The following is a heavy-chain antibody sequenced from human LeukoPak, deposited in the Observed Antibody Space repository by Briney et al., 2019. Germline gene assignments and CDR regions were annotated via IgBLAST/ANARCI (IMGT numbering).Heavy chain of an antibody. J-gene: IGHJ4*02. CDR2: IYYSGST. V-gene: IGHV4-31*03. Sequence: SETLSLTCTVSGGSISSGGYYWSWIRQHPGKGLEWIGYIYYSGSTNYNPSLKSRVTISVDTSKNQFSLKLSSVTAADTAVYYCAGGLVGALNYWGQGTLVTVSS. CDR1: GGSISSGGYY. D-gene: IGHD2-8*02. CDR3: AGGLVGALNY.